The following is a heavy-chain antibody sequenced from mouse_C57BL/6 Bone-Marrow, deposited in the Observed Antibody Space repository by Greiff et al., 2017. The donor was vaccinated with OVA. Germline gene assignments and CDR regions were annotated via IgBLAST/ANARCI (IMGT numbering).Heavy chain of an antibody. Sequence: EVMLVESGGGLVKPGGSLKLSCAASGFTFSSYAMSWVRQTPEKRLEWVATISDGGSYTYYPDNVKGRFTISRDNAKNNLYLQMSHLKSEDTAMYYCARDPFITTVVVFDYWGQGTTLTVSS. CDR1: GFTFSSYA. D-gene: IGHD1-1*01. CDR2: ISDGGSYT. CDR3: ARDPFITTVVVFDY. J-gene: IGHJ2*01. V-gene: IGHV5-4*01.